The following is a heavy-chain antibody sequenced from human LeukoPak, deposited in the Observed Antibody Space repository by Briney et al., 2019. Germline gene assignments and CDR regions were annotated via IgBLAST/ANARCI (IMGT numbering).Heavy chain of an antibody. CDR2: IWYDGSNK. V-gene: IGHV3-33*06. CDR3: AKVGFSSLTLRFLEWPWYFDL. J-gene: IGHJ2*01. CDR1: GFTFSSYG. Sequence: PGRSLRLSCAASGFTFSSYGMHWVRQAPGKGLEWVAVIWYDGSNKYYADSVKGRFTISRDNSKNTLYLQMNSLRAEDTAVYYCAKVGFSSLTLRFLEWPWYFDLWGRGTLVTVSS. D-gene: IGHD3-3*01.